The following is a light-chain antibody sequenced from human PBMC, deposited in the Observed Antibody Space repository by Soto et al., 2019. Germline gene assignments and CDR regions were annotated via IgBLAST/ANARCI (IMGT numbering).Light chain of an antibody. CDR3: HQYGSSLGT. J-gene: IGKJ2*01. CDR2: DAV. CDR1: QSVTGTN. V-gene: IGKV3-20*01. Sequence: IVLTQSPVTLSLSPGEGATLSCRASQSVTGTNLAWYQQRAGQAPSLLIYDAVRRATGIPDRFSGSGSGTDFTLTISRLEPEDFAVYYCHQYGSSLGTFGQGTKVEI.